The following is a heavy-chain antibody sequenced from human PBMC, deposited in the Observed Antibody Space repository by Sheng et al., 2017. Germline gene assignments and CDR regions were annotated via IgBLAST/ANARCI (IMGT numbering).Heavy chain of an antibody. CDR1: GYSISSGYY. D-gene: IGHD6-19*01. J-gene: IGHJ4*02. CDR3: ARGGSSGWYVSRYYFDY. V-gene: IGHV4-38-2*01. Sequence: QVQLQESGPGLVKPSETLSLTCAVSGYSISSGYYWGWIRQPPGKGLEWIGSIYHSGSTYYNPSLKSRVTISVDTSKNQFSLKLSSVTAADTAVYYCARGGSSGWYVSRYYFDYWGQGTLVTVSS. CDR2: IYHSGST.